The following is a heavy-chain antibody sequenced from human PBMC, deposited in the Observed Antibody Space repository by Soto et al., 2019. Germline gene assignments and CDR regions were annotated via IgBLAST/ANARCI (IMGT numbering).Heavy chain of an antibody. J-gene: IGHJ6*02. CDR3: AKENYGSGSPSPHYYYYGMDV. V-gene: IGHV3-30*18. D-gene: IGHD3-10*01. CDR2: ISYDGSNK. CDR1: GFTFSSYG. Sequence: GRSLRLSCAASGFTFSSYGMHWVRQAPAEGLEWVAVISYDGSNKYYADSVKGRFTISRDNSKNTLYLQMNSLRAEDTAVYYCAKENYGSGSPSPHYYYYGMDVWGQGTTVTV.